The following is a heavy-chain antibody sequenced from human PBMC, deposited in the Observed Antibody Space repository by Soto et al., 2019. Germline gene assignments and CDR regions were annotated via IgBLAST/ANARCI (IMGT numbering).Heavy chain of an antibody. CDR3: AREISQGYTASYYGMDV. D-gene: IGHD5-12*01. V-gene: IGHV3-11*01. CDR2: ISSSGSTI. Sequence: GGSLRLSCAASGFTFSDYYMSWIRQAPGKGLEWVSYISSSGSTIYYADSVKGRFTISRDNAKNSLYLQMNSLRAEDTAVYYCAREISQGYTASYYGMDVWGQGTTVTVSS. CDR1: GFTFSDYY. J-gene: IGHJ6*02.